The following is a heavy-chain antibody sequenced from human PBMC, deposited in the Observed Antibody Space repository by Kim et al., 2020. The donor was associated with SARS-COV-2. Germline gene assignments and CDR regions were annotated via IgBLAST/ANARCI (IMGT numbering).Heavy chain of an antibody. CDR2: IYYSGST. Sequence: SETLSLTRTVSGGSISSSSYYWGWIRQPPGKGLEWIGSIYYSGSTYYNPSLKSRVTISVDTSKNQFSLKLSSVTAADTAVYYCARLWRQWLVSSDYWGQGTLVTVSS. CDR1: GGSISSSSYY. J-gene: IGHJ4*02. D-gene: IGHD6-19*01. V-gene: IGHV4-39*01. CDR3: ARLWRQWLVSSDY.